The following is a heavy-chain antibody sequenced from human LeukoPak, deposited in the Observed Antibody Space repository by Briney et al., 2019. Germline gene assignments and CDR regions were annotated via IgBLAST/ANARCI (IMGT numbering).Heavy chain of an antibody. Sequence: SETLSLTCTVSGGSISSGGYYWSWIRQPPGKGLEWIGYIYYSGSTYYNPSLKSRVTISVDTSKNQLSLKLSSVTAADTAVYYCARDSSSWFGWFDPWGQGTLVTVSS. CDR1: GGSISSGGYY. V-gene: IGHV4-30-4*01. D-gene: IGHD6-13*01. J-gene: IGHJ5*02. CDR2: IYYSGST. CDR3: ARDSSSWFGWFDP.